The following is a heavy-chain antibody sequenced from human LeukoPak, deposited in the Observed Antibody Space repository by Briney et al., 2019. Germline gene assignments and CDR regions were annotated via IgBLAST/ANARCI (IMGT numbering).Heavy chain of an antibody. D-gene: IGHD3-22*01. CDR1: GFTVSSNY. CDR3: TTEVVVINPFDY. CDR2: LYSGGDT. Sequence: GGSLRLSCAVSGFTVSSNYMSWVRQAPGKGLEWVSVLYSGGDTYYADSVRGRFTISRDDSKNTLYLQMNSLKTEDTAVYYCTTEVVVINPFDYWGQGTLVTVSS. V-gene: IGHV3-66*01. J-gene: IGHJ4*02.